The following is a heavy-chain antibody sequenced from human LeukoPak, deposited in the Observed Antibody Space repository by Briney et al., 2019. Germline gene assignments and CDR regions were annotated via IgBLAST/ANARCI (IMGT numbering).Heavy chain of an antibody. V-gene: IGHV3-53*01. CDR2: IYSGGST. Sequence: YPGGSLRLSCAASGFTVSSNYMSWVRQAPGKGLEWVSVIYSGGSTYYADSVKGRFTISRDNSKNTLYLQMNSLRAEDTAVYYCARDPTGDYGMDVWGQGTTVTVSS. CDR1: GFTVSSNY. J-gene: IGHJ6*02. D-gene: IGHD4-11*01. CDR3: ARDPTGDYGMDV.